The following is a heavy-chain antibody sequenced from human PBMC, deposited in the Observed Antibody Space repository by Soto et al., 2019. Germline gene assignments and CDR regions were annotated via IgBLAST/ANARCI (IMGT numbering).Heavy chain of an antibody. V-gene: IGHV4-59*01. CDR2: IYYSGST. CDR3: ARVVIDSSGPLFDY. CDR1: GGSISSYY. Sequence: SETLSLTCTVSGGSISSYYWSWIRQPPGKGLEWIGYIYYSGSTNYNPSLKSRVTISVDTSKNQFSLKLSSVTAADTAVYYCARVVIDSSGPLFDYWGQGTLVTVSS. J-gene: IGHJ4*02. D-gene: IGHD3-22*01.